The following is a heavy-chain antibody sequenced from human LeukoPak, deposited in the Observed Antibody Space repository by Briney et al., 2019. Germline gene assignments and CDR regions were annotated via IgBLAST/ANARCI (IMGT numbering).Heavy chain of an antibody. Sequence: GGSLRLSCAASGFTFSSYEMNWVRQAPGKGLEWVSYISSSGSTIYYADSVNGRFTISRDNAKNSLYLQMNSLRAEDTAVYYCARVYGCSSTSCYDYYYYGMDVWGQGTTVTVSS. J-gene: IGHJ6*02. V-gene: IGHV3-48*03. CDR1: GFTFSSYE. CDR2: ISSSGSTI. CDR3: ARVYGCSSTSCYDYYYYGMDV. D-gene: IGHD2-2*01.